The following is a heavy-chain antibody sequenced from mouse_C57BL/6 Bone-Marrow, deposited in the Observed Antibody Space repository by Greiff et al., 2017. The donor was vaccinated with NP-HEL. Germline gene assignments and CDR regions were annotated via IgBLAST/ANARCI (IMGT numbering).Heavy chain of an antibody. V-gene: IGHV5-4*01. CDR3: ARDPYYGSSYSAMDY. CDR2: ISDGGSYT. J-gene: IGHJ4*01. CDR1: GFTFSSYA. D-gene: IGHD1-1*01. Sequence: EVKVVESGGGLVKPGGSLKLSCAASGFTFSSYAMSWVRQTPEKRLEWVATISDGGSYTYYPDNVKGRFTISRDNAKNNLYLQMSHLKSEDTAMYYCARDPYYGSSYSAMDYWGQGTSVTVSS.